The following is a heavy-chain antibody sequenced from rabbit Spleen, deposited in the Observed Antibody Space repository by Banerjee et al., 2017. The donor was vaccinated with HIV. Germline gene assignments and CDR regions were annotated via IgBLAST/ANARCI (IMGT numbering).Heavy chain of an antibody. J-gene: IGHJ4*01. CDR3: ARDLVTVIGWNFNL. Sequence: QEQLVESGGGLVQPEGSLTLTCKASGFSFSDRDVMCWVRQAPGKGLEWIACINASTGKPVYATWASGRFTISRTSSTTVTLRMTSLTVADRATYFCARDLVTVIGWNFNLWGPGPSSPS. D-gene: IGHD5-1*01. CDR1: GFSFSDRDV. CDR2: INASTGKP. V-gene: IGHV1S45*01.